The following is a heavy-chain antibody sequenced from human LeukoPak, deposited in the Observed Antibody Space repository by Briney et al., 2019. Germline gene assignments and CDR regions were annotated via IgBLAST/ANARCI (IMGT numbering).Heavy chain of an antibody. D-gene: IGHD3-3*01. CDR2: ISSSSSYI. V-gene: IGHV3-21*01. CDR3: ARDRPDYSIFGVVIMDQTHFDY. Sequence: GGSLRLSCAASGFTFSSYSMNWARQAPGKGLEWVSSISSSSSYIYYADSVKGRFTISRDNAKNSLYLQMNSLRAEDTAVYYCARDRPDYSIFGVVIMDQTHFDYWGQGTLVTVSS. J-gene: IGHJ4*02. CDR1: GFTFSSYS.